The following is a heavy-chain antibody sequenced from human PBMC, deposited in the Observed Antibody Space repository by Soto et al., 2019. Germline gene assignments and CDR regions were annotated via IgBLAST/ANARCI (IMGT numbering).Heavy chain of an antibody. V-gene: IGHV4-34*02. J-gene: IGHJ4*02. D-gene: IGHD1-1*01. CDR2: INPSGSI. Sequence: QVQLQQWGAGLLKPSETLSLTCAVYGGSFSGYFCYWIRQPPGKGLEWIGEINPSGSINYNPSLMSRVTISVDSSKSQFSLSLSSVTAADTAVYYCAISVRATTEILGSPRDSWGQGTLVTVSS. CDR1: GGSFSGYF. CDR3: AISVRATTEILGSPRDS.